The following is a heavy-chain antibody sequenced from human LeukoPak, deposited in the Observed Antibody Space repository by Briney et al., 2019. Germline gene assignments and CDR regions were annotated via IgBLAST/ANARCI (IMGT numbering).Heavy chain of an antibody. V-gene: IGHV1-2*02. CDR3: ARVVPMIVVVDYHYYYMDV. Sequence: ASVKVSCKASGYTFTGYYMHWVRQAPGQGLEWMGWINPNSGGTNYAQKFQGRVTMTRDTSISTAYMELSRLRSDDTAVYYCARVVPMIVVVDYHYYYMDVWGKGTTVTVSS. CDR1: GYTFTGYY. D-gene: IGHD3-22*01. J-gene: IGHJ6*03. CDR2: INPNSGGT.